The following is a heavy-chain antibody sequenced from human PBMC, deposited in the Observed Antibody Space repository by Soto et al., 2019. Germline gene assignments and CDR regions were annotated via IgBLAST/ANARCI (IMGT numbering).Heavy chain of an antibody. D-gene: IGHD3-16*01. CDR3: TTASPPVWGSWAVDY. Sequence: GGSLRLSCAASGFTFSNAWMSWVRQAPGKGLEWVGRIKSKTDGGTTDYAAPVKGRFTISRDDSKNTLYLQMNSLKTEDTAVYYCTTASPPVWGSWAVDYWGQGTLVTISS. V-gene: IGHV3-15*01. CDR2: IKSKTDGGTT. CDR1: GFTFSNAW. J-gene: IGHJ4*02.